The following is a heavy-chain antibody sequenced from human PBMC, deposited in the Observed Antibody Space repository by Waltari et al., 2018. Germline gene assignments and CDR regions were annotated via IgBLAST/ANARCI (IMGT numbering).Heavy chain of an antibody. CDR3: ASQSTTLFDY. J-gene: IGHJ4*02. V-gene: IGHV3-33*01. Sequence: QVQLVESGGGVVQPGRSLRLSCAASGFPFRRFGMHWVLQAPGKGLEWVAVIWHDGSNEYYVDSVKGRFTISRDNSKNTLYLQMNSLRAEDSAVYYCASQSTTLFDYWGQGTLVTVSS. CDR2: IWHDGSNE. CDR1: GFPFRRFG. D-gene: IGHD2-15*01.